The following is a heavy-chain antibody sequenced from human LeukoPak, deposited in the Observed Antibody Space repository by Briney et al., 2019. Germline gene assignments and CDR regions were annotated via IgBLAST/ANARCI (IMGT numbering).Heavy chain of an antibody. CDR3: AKDNRTPYSSSWYFDY. J-gene: IGHJ4*02. Sequence: AGGSLRLTCAASGFTFSSYGMSWVRQAPGKGLEWVSAISGSGGSTYYADSVKGRFTISRDNSKNTLYLQMNSLRAEDTAVYYCAKDNRTPYSSSWYFDYWGQGTLVTVSS. CDR1: GFTFSSYG. D-gene: IGHD6-13*01. V-gene: IGHV3-23*01. CDR2: ISGSGGST.